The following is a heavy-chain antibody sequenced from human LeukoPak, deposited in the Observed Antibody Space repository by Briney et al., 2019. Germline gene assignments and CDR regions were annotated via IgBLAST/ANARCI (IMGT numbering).Heavy chain of an antibody. J-gene: IGHJ4*02. D-gene: IGHD1-26*01. CDR1: GGSIFSSNSY. Sequence: PSETLSLTCTVSGGSIFSSNSYWGWIRQPPGKGLEWIGSIYYSGNTYYNASLKSRVTISVETSKNQFSLKLSSVTAADTAVYFCARGGLKWELLPLRARKSYYFDYWGQGTLVTVSS. CDR2: IYYSGNT. V-gene: IGHV4-39*07. CDR3: ARGGLKWELLPLRARKSYYFDY.